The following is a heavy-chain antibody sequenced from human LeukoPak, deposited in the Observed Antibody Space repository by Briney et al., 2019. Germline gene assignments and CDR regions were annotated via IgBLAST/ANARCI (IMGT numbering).Heavy chain of an antibody. D-gene: IGHD2-2*01. CDR1: GFTFSSYA. Sequence: GGSLRLSCAASGFTFSSYAMHWVRQAPGKGLEWVAIISYDGRNKYYADSVKGRFTISRDNSKNTLYLQMNNLRAEDTAVYDCARESYSSRSGVGYFDYWGQGTLVTVSS. CDR3: ARESYSSRSGVGYFDY. V-gene: IGHV3-30*04. J-gene: IGHJ4*02. CDR2: ISYDGRNK.